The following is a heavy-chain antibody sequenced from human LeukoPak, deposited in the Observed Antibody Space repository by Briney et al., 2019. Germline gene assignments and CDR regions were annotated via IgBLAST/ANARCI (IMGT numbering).Heavy chain of an antibody. D-gene: IGHD3-16*02. CDR1: GYTFTSYA. CDR2: INTNTGNP. Sequence: GASVKVSCKASGYTFTSYAMNWVRQAPGQGLEWMGWINTNTGNPTYAQGFTGRFVFSLDTSVSTAYLQISSLKAEDTAVYYCARGLADYVWGSYRYFDYWGQGTLVTVSS. J-gene: IGHJ4*02. CDR3: ARGLADYVWGSYRYFDY. V-gene: IGHV7-4-1*02.